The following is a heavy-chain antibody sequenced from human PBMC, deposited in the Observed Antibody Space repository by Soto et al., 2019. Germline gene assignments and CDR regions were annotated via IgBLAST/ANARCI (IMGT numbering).Heavy chain of an antibody. CDR1: GYTFTGYY. CDR2: VNPISGDT. D-gene: IGHD3-10*01. Sequence: QIQLVQSGAEVKKPGASVKVSCRASGYTFTGYYLHWVRQAPGQGLEWMGWVNPISGDTNYAQKFQDRVIMTRDRSITTANMELSRLRSDDTAVYYCAREEGFRITMDRGRWFDPWGQGTLVTVSS. V-gene: IGHV1-2*02. J-gene: IGHJ5*02. CDR3: AREEGFRITMDRGRWFDP.